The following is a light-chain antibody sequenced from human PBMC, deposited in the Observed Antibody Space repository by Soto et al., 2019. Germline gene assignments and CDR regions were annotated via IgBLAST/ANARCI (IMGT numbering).Light chain of an antibody. CDR1: QSVSSN. J-gene: IGKJ1*01. Sequence: EIVMTQSPATLSVSPGERATLSCRASQSVSSNLAWYQQKPGQAPRLLIYGASTRATGIPDRFSGSGSGTDFTLTISRLEPEDFAVFYCQQYGSSPQTFGQGTNVDI. CDR2: GAS. CDR3: QQYGSSPQT. V-gene: IGKV3-20*01.